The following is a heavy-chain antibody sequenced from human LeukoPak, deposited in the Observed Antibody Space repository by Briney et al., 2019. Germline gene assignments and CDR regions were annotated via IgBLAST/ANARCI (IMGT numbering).Heavy chain of an antibody. CDR3: ARGGSTGPHWFDP. CDR2: INPNGGST. V-gene: IGHV1-46*01. J-gene: IGHJ5*02. D-gene: IGHD2-8*02. Sequence: ASVKVSCKASGGTFSSYAISWVRQAPGQGLEWMGIINPNGGSTNYAQKFQGRVTMTRDMSTSTVYMELSSLRSEDTAVYYCARGGSTGPHWFDPWGQGTLVTVSS. CDR1: GGTFSSYA.